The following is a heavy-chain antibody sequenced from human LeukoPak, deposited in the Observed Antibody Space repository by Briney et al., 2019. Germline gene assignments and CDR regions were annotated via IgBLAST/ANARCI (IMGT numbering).Heavy chain of an antibody. Sequence: GASVKVSCKASGGTFSSYAISWVRQAPGQGLEWMGRIIPIFGTANCAQKFQGRVTITTDESTSTAYMELSSLRSEGTAVYYCARGPNLYYDSSGYEDYWGQGTLVTVSS. J-gene: IGHJ4*02. CDR3: ARGPNLYYDSSGYEDY. CDR1: GGTFSSYA. D-gene: IGHD3-22*01. V-gene: IGHV1-69*05. CDR2: IIPIFGTA.